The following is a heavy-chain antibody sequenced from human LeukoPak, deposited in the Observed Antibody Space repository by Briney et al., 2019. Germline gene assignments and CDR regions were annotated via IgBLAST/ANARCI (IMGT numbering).Heavy chain of an antibody. CDR2: IIPIFGTA. D-gene: IGHD2-15*01. CDR1: GGTFSSNA. V-gene: IGHV1-69*05. CDR3: ARDRGRSVSNYMDV. J-gene: IGHJ6*03. Sequence: GSSVKVSCKASGGTFSSNAISWVRQAPGQGLEWMGGIIPIFGTANYAQKFQGRVTITTDESTSTAYMELSSLRSEDTAVYYCARDRGRSVSNYMDVWGKGTTVTVSS.